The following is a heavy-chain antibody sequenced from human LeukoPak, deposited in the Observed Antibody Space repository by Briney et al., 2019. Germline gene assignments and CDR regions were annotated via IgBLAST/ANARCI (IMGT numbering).Heavy chain of an antibody. CDR1: GFTFSSYG. Sequence: GGSLRLSCTASGFTFSSYGMSWVRQAPGGGLEWVSTVSTSGGSTYYADSVKGRFTISRDNSKNTQYLQMNSLRAEDTAIYYCLGYCSGGRCYSGGHWGQGTLVTVSS. V-gene: IGHV3-23*01. CDR3: LGYCSGGRCYSGGH. CDR2: VSTSGGST. D-gene: IGHD2-15*01. J-gene: IGHJ4*02.